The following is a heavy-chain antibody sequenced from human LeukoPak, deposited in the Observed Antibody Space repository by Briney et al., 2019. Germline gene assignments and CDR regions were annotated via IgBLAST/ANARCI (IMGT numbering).Heavy chain of an antibody. CDR2: IYSSGST. CDR1: GGSIRGYY. J-gene: IGHJ4*02. D-gene: IGHD3-22*01. CDR3: ARGGYYAGSDY. Sequence: TXXXSGGSIRGYYWSWIRQPPGKGLEWIGYIYSSGSTNYNPSLKSRVTISVDTSKNQFSRKLSSVTAADTAVYYCARGGYYAGSDYWGQGTLVTVSS. V-gene: IGHV4-59*01.